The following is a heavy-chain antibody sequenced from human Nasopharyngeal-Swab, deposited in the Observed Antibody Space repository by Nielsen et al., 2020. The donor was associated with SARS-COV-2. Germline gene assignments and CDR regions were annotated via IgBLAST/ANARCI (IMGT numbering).Heavy chain of an antibody. V-gene: IGHV3-49*03. CDR2: IRSNIQGGKP. D-gene: IGHD3-9*01. J-gene: IGHJ4*02. CDR1: GFTFGDYG. CDR3: SRAFYDILTGYYAPDHIDY. Sequence: GGSLRLSSTTSGFTFGDYGMSWFRQAPGKGLEWAGFIRSNIQGGKPEYAATVKGRFTISRDDSKNIAYLQMTSLKNEDTAVYYCSRAFYDILTGYYAPDHIDYWGQGTLVTVSS.